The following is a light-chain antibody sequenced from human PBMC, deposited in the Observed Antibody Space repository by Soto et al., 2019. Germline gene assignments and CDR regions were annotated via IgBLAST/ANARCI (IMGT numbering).Light chain of an antibody. CDR2: DVG. CDR1: SSDVGGYNY. CDR3: SSYAGSNNLV. Sequence: QSVLTQPPSASGFPGQSVTISCTGTSSDVGGYNYVSWYQQHPGKAPKLMIYDVGKRPSGVPDRFSGSKSGNTASLTVSELQAEDEADYYCSSYAGSNNLVFGTGTKVTVL. V-gene: IGLV2-8*01. J-gene: IGLJ1*01.